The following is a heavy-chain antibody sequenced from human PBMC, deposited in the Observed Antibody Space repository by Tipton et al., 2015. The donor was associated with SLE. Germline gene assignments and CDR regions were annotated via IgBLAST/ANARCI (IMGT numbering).Heavy chain of an antibody. CDR1: GVSVSSGDYY. J-gene: IGHJ4*02. Sequence: TLSLTCTVSGVSVSSGDYYWSWIRQPPGKGLEWIGYIYYTGSSNHNPSLKGRVTMSVDTSKNQFSLSVNSVTAADTAVYYCARSMLTTKRVFDYWGQGTLVTVSS. CDR3: ARSMLTTKRVFDY. D-gene: IGHD3-16*01. CDR2: IYYTGSS. V-gene: IGHV4-61*08.